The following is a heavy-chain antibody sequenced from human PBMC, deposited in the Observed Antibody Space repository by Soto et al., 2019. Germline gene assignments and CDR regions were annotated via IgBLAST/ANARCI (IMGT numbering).Heavy chain of an antibody. Sequence: ETLTLVCTVAGVRVASYSGSWVRQPANKGLEWIGRVFSSVSATYSASLKSRVRISMETPENRIYLKLDSVSAAEAGVYYCTRDRMATGDPWGPGTLVTVSS. CDR1: GVRVASYS. J-gene: IGHJ5*02. D-gene: IGHD3-9*01. CDR3: TRDRMATGDP. CDR2: VFSSVSA. V-gene: IGHV4-4*07.